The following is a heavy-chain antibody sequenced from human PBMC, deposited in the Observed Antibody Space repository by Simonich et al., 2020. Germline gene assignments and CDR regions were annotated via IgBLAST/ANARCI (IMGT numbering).Heavy chain of an antibody. V-gene: IGHV3-21*01. D-gene: IGHD6-13*01. Sequence: EVQLVESGGGLVKPGGSLRLSCAASGFTFSSYSMNWVRQAPGNGLGWFSSIRSRSSYIYYADSVKGRFTSSRDNAKNSLYLQMNSLRAEDTAVYYCARARGDSSSWYFDYWGQGTLVTVSS. CDR2: IRSRSSYI. J-gene: IGHJ4*02. CDR3: ARARGDSSSWYFDY. CDR1: GFTFSSYS.